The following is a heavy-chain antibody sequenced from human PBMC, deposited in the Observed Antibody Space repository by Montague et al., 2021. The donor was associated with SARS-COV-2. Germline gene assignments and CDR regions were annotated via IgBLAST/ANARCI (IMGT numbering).Heavy chain of an antibody. CDR2: XYWGDEK. CDR1: GFSITTSTMG. D-gene: IGHD4-17*01. Sequence: PALVKPTQTLTLTCTFSGFSITTSTMGVGWIRQPPGKALEWLALXYWGDEKRFSPSLKSRLTITKDTFKDQVVLRMTNMDPVDTATYYCAHSYGDYLFDYWGQGTLVTVSS. CDR3: AHSYGDYLFDY. J-gene: IGHJ4*02. V-gene: IGHV2-5*02.